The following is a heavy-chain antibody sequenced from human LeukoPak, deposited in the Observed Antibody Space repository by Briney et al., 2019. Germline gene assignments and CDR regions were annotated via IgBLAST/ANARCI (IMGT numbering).Heavy chain of an antibody. CDR3: AREGPGFSSSWEN. Sequence: PGGSLRLSCAASGFTFSSYWMHWVRQAPGRGLVWVSRINTDGSSTSYADSVKGRFTISRDNAKNTLYLQMNSLRAEDTAVYYCAREGPGFSSSWENWGQGTLVTVSS. V-gene: IGHV3-74*01. J-gene: IGHJ4*02. CDR1: GFTFSSYW. D-gene: IGHD6-13*01. CDR2: INTDGSST.